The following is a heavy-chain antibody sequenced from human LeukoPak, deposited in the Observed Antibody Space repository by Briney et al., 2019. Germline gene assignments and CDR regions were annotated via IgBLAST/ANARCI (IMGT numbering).Heavy chain of an antibody. Sequence: SVKVSCKASGGTFSSYAISWVRQAPGQGLEWMGGIIPIFGTANYAQKFRGRVTITADESTSTAYMELSSLRSEDTAVYYCARSAHTIFGVVPANDAFDIWGQGTMVTVSS. V-gene: IGHV1-69*13. CDR1: GGTFSSYA. CDR3: ARSAHTIFGVVPANDAFDI. CDR2: IIPIFGTA. D-gene: IGHD3-3*01. J-gene: IGHJ3*02.